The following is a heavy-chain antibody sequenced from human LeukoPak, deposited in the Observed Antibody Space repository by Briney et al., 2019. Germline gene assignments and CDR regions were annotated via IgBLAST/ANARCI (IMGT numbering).Heavy chain of an antibody. J-gene: IGHJ4*02. V-gene: IGHV3-53*01. CDR3: ARDRSGSYSAFDY. D-gene: IGHD1-26*01. CDR1: GFTFSVYD. Sequence: GGSLRLSCAASGFTFSVYDMYWIRQSPGKGLECVSVISRGGISYYADSVKGRFTISRDNSKNTLYLQMNSLRAEDTALYYCARDRSGSYSAFDYWGQGTLVTVSS. CDR2: ISRGGIS.